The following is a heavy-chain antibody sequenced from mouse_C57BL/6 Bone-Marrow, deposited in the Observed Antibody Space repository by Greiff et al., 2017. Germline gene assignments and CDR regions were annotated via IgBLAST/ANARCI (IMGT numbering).Heavy chain of an antibody. V-gene: IGHV14-4*01. J-gene: IGHJ3*01. CDR3: TTYGYYPWFAY. CDR1: GFNIKDDY. Sequence: EVQLQQSGAELVRPGASVKLSCTASGFNIKDDYMHWGKQRPEQGLEWIEWIDPENGDTEFASKFQGKATITADTSSNTDYLQLSSLTSEDTAVYYCTTYGYYPWFAYWGQGTLVTVSA. CDR2: IDPENGDT. D-gene: IGHD2-3*01.